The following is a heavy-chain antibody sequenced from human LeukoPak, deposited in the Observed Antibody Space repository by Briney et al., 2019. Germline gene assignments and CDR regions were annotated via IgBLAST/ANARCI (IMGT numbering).Heavy chain of an antibody. CDR2: IYYSGST. Sequence: PSETLSLTCTVSGGSISSSSYYWGWIRQPPGKGLEWIGSIYYSGSTYYNPSLKSRVTISVDTSKNQFSLKLSSVTAAETAVYYCAGRPYSSGWDYWGQGTLVTVSS. CDR1: GGSISSSSYY. V-gene: IGHV4-39*01. CDR3: AGRPYSSGWDY. J-gene: IGHJ4*02. D-gene: IGHD6-19*01.